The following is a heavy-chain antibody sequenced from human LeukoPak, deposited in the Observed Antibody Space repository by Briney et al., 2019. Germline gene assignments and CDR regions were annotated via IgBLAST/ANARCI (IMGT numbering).Heavy chain of an antibody. J-gene: IGHJ3*02. Sequence: GESLKISCKGSGYTFTTYWIAWVRQKPGKGLEWMGIIYPDDSDTRYSPSLQGQVTISADKSIRTAYLQWSSLKASDTAMNYCARRQVMVVTPDNAFDIWGQGTMVTVSS. CDR1: GYTFTTYW. D-gene: IGHD4-23*01. V-gene: IGHV5-51*01. CDR3: ARRQVMVVTPDNAFDI. CDR2: IYPDDSDT.